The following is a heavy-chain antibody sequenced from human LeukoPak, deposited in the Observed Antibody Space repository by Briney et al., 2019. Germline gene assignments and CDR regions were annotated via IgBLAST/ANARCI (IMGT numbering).Heavy chain of an antibody. CDR1: GDSVSSNSAA. Sequence: SQTLSLTCAISGDSVSSNSAAWNWIRQSPSRGLEWLGRTYYRSKWYNDYAVSVKSRITINPDTSKNQFSLQLNSVTPEDTAVYYCALGTSSGWYFGVDWFDPWGQGTLVTVSS. V-gene: IGHV6-1*01. CDR3: ALGTSSGWYFGVDWFDP. D-gene: IGHD6-19*01. CDR2: TYYRSKWYN. J-gene: IGHJ5*02.